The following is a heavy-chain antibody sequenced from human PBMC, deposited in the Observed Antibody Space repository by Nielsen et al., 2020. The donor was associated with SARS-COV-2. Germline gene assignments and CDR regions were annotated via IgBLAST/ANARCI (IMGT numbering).Heavy chain of an antibody. J-gene: IGHJ5*02. CDR1: GYTFTSYG. V-gene: IGHV1-18*01. Sequence: ASVKVSCKASGYTFTSYGISWVRQAPGQGLEWMGWISAYNGNTNYAQKLQGRVTMTTDTSTSTAYMELSSLRSEDTAVYYCASFSGWYGYNWFDPWGQGTPVTVSS. CDR3: ASFSGWYGYNWFDP. CDR2: ISAYNGNT. D-gene: IGHD6-19*01.